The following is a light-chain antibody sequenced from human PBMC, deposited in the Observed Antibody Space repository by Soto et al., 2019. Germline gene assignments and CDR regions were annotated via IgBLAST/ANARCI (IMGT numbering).Light chain of an antibody. Sequence: IVLTQSPGTLSLSLGERATLSCRASRSISSTSLAWYQQKPGQAPRLLIYAASSRATGIPDRFSGSGSGTDFTLTISRLEPEDLAVYFCQQYGSSHRTFGQGTKVDIK. CDR3: QQYGSSHRT. CDR2: AAS. J-gene: IGKJ1*01. V-gene: IGKV3-20*01. CDR1: RSISSTS.